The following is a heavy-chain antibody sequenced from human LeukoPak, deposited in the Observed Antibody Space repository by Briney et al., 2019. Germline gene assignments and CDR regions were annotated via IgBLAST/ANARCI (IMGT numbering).Heavy chain of an antibody. D-gene: IGHD1-26*01. CDR2: IIPIFGTA. CDR1: GGTFSSYA. J-gene: IGHJ4*02. V-gene: IGHV1-69*13. Sequence: GASVKVSCKASGGTFSSYAISWVRQAPGQGLEWMGGIIPIFGTANYAQKFQGRVTITADESTSTAYMELSSLRSEDTAVYYCARGGLIVGATFYYWGQGTLVTVSS. CDR3: ARGGLIVGATFYY.